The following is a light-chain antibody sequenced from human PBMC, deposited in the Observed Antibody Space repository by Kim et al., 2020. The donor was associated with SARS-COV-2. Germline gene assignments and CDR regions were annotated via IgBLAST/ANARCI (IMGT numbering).Light chain of an antibody. Sequence: QPVLTQSPSASASLGASVKLTCTLSSGHSSYAIAWHQQQPEKGPRYLMKLNSDGSHSKGYGIPDRFSGSSSGAERYLTISSLQSEDEADYYCQTWGTGIRGVFGGGTQLTVL. CDR2: LNSDGSH. CDR3: QTWGTGIRGV. J-gene: IGLJ3*02. CDR1: SGHSSYA. V-gene: IGLV4-69*01.